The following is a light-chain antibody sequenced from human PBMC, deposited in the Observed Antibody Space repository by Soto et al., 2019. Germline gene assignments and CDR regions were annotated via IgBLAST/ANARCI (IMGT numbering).Light chain of an antibody. Sequence: QSALTQPPSVSGSPGQSVTISCTGTSSDVGSYNRVSWYQQPPGTASKLMIYEVSNRPSGVPDRFSGSKSGNTASLTISGLQAEDEADYYCSSYTSSSTRRYVFGTGTKVTVL. V-gene: IGLV2-18*02. CDR1: SSDVGSYNR. CDR3: SSYTSSSTRRYV. CDR2: EVS. J-gene: IGLJ1*01.